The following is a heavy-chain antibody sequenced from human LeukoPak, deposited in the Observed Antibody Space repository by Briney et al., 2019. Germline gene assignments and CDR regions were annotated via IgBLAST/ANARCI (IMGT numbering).Heavy chain of an antibody. CDR3: ASSRFRFGEYYFDY. CDR1: GYTFTGYY. CDR2: INPNSGGT. J-gene: IGHJ4*02. V-gene: IGHV1-2*02. D-gene: IGHD3-10*01. Sequence: ASVKVSCKASGYTFTGYYMHWVRQAPGQGLEWMGWINPNSGGTNYAQKFQGRVTMTRDTSISTAYMELSRPRSDDTAVYYCASSRFRFGEYYFDYWGQGTLVTVSS.